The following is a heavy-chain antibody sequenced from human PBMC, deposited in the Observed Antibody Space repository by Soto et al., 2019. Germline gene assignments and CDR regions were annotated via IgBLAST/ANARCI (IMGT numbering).Heavy chain of an antibody. CDR3: ARTCSGGTCSFDY. V-gene: IGHV3-66*01. Sequence: EVQLVESGGGLVQPGGSLRLSCAASGFTVSSNYMSWVRQAPGKGLEWVSVIYSGGSTYYADSVKGRFTISRDNSENTLYLQTNSLRAEDTAVYYCARTCSGGTCSFDYWGQGTLVTVSS. CDR2: IYSGGST. CDR1: GFTVSSNY. D-gene: IGHD2-15*01. J-gene: IGHJ4*02.